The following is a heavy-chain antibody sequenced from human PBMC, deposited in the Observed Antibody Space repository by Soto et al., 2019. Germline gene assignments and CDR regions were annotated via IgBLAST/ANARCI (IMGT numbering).Heavy chain of an antibody. V-gene: IGHV1-3*01. Sequence: ASVKVSFKSSGFSFIRYAIQWVRQAPGQRLEWMGWINVATGNTKYSQQFQGRVTITRDTSASTAYMELNGLTSDDTAIYYCAREHADWSGYSFHFWGQGTLVTVSS. J-gene: IGHJ4*01. CDR1: GFSFIRYA. CDR3: AREHADWSGYSFHF. CDR2: INVATGNT. D-gene: IGHD3-3*01.